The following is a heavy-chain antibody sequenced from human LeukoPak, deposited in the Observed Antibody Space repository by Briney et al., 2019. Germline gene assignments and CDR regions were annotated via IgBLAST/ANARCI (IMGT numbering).Heavy chain of an antibody. CDR1: GFTFSSYA. J-gene: IGHJ1*01. Sequence: GGSLRLSCAASGFTFSSYAMSWVRQAPGKGLEWVSSITISGGTTHYTDSVKGRFTISRDNSKNTLYLQMTTLSAEDTAMYYCVKAEGSSTWYRGEYFQHWGQGTLVTVSS. CDR3: VKAEGSSTWYRGEYFQH. V-gene: IGHV3-23*01. CDR2: ITISGGTT. D-gene: IGHD6-13*01.